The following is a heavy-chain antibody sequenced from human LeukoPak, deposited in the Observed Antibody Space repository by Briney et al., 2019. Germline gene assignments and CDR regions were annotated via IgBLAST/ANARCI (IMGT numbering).Heavy chain of an antibody. V-gene: IGHV1-18*01. CDR1: GYTFTSYG. CDR3: ARDIYSSSWYSYYGMDV. D-gene: IGHD6-13*01. J-gene: IGHJ6*02. CDR2: ISAYNGNT. Sequence: ASVKVSCKASGYTFTSYGIIWVRQAPGQGLEWMGWISAYNGNTNYAQKLQGRITMTTDTSTSTAYMELRSLRSDDTAVYYCARDIYSSSWYSYYGMDVWGQGTTVTVSS.